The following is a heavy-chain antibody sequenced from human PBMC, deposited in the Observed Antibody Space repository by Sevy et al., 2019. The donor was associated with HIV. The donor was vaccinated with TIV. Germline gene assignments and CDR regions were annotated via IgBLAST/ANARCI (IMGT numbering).Heavy chain of an antibody. CDR2: IYYSGST. J-gene: IGHJ4*02. Sequence: SETLSLTCTVSGGSISSYYWSWIRQPPGKGLEGIGYIYYSGSTNSNPSLKSRVTISVDTSKNQFSLKLSSETAADTAVYYCTRSMTTVTPVDYWGQETLVTVSS. CDR1: GGSISSYY. CDR3: TRSMTTVTPVDY. D-gene: IGHD4-17*01. V-gene: IGHV4-59*01.